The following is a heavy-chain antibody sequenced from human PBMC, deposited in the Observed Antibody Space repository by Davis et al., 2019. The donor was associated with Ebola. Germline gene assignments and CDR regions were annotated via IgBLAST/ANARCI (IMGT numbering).Heavy chain of an antibody. CDR1: GYTFTSYD. CDR3: ARTHSARGDINWFDP. CDR2: MNPNSGNT. Sequence: ASVKVSCKASGYTFTSYDINWVRQATGQGLEWMGWMNPNSGNTGYAQKFQGRVTMTRNTSISTAYMELSSLRSDDTAVYYCARTHSARGDINWFDPWGQGTLVTVSS. J-gene: IGHJ5*02. D-gene: IGHD5-12*01. V-gene: IGHV1-8*01.